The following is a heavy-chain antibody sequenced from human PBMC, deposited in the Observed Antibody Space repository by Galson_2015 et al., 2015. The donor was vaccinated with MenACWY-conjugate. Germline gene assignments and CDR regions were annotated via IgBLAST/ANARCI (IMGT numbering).Heavy chain of an antibody. J-gene: IGHJ4*02. V-gene: IGHV6-1*01. D-gene: IGHD5-18*01. CDR1: GDSVSSHSAA. CDR2: TYYRSKRYN. CDR3: ARAALLRGYIFMYFFDY. Sequence: CAISGDSVSSHSAAWNWIRQSPSRGLEWLGRTYYRSKRYNDYAVSEKSRLSINPDTSKNQLTLHLNSVTPEDTAVYYCARAALLRGYIFMYFFDYWGQGTLVTVSS.